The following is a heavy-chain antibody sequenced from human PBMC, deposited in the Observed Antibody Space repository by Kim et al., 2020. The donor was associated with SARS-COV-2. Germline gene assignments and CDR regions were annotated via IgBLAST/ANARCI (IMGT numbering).Heavy chain of an antibody. D-gene: IGHD2-15*01. Sequence: SRVTISVDTSKNQFSLKLSSVTAADTAVYYCAASPGCSGGSCYSRSPFDYWGQGTLVTVSS. V-gene: IGHV4-30-2*03. CDR3: AASPGCSGGSCYSRSPFDY. J-gene: IGHJ4*02.